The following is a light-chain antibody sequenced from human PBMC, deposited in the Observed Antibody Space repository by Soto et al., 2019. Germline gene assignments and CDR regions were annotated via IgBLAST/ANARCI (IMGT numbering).Light chain of an antibody. CDR3: QNYNSAPQT. Sequence: DIPMTQSPSSLSASVGDSVTITCRASQGISNYLAWYQQKPGKVPKLLIYAASTLQSGVPSRFSGSGSGTYFTLTISGLQPEDVATYYCQNYNSAPQTFGQGTKVEIK. CDR2: AAS. J-gene: IGKJ1*01. V-gene: IGKV1-27*01. CDR1: QGISNY.